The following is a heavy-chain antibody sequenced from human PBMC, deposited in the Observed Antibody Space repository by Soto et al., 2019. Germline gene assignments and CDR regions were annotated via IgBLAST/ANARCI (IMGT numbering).Heavy chain of an antibody. CDR3: ARWYYYDSSGYYQTTYAFDI. CDR2: IYYSGST. D-gene: IGHD3-22*01. V-gene: IGHV4-59*12. J-gene: IGHJ3*02. CDR1: GGSISSYY. Sequence: PSETLSLTCTVSGGSISSYYWSWIRQPPGKGLDWIGYIYYSGSTNYNPSLKSRVTISVDTSKNQFSLKLSSVTAADTAVYYCARWYYYDSSGYYQTTYAFDIWGQGTMVTVSS.